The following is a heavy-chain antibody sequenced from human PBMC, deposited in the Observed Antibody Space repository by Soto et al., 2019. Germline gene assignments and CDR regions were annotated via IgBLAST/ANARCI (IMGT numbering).Heavy chain of an antibody. Sequence: SVKVSCKASGGTFSSYAISWVRQAPGQGLEWMGGIIPIFGTANYAQKFQGRVTITADESTSTAYMELSSLRSEDTAVYYCARDGVFFYSYGYLMYYWGQGTLVTVSS. J-gene: IGHJ4*02. CDR2: IIPIFGTA. CDR3: ARDGVFFYSYGYLMYY. V-gene: IGHV1-69*13. D-gene: IGHD5-18*01. CDR1: GGTFSSYA.